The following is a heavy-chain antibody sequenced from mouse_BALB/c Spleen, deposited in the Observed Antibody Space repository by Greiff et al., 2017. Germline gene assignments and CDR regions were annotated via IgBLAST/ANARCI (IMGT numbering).Heavy chain of an antibody. CDR2: INPYNDGT. CDR1: GYTFTSYV. Sequence: EVKLMESGPELVKPGASVKMSCKASGYTFTSYVMHWVKQKPGQGLEWIGYINPYNDGTKYNEKFKGKATLTSDKSSSTAYMELSSLTSEDSAVYYCASRGFAYWGQGTLVTVSA. CDR3: ASRGFAY. V-gene: IGHV1-14*01. J-gene: IGHJ3*01.